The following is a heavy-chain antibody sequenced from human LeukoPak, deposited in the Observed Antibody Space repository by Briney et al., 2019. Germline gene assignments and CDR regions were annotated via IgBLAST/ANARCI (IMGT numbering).Heavy chain of an antibody. J-gene: IGHJ6*03. CDR3: ARLGVVPAATQGDYYYYYYMDV. V-gene: IGHV4-4*07. Sequence: SETLSLTCTVSGGSISSYYWSWIRQPAGKGLEWIGRIYTSGSTNYNPSLKSRVTMSVDTSKNQFSLKLSSVTAADTAVYYCARLGVVPAATQGDYYYYYYMDVWGEGTTVTVSS. CDR1: GGSISSYY. CDR2: IYTSGST. D-gene: IGHD2-2*01.